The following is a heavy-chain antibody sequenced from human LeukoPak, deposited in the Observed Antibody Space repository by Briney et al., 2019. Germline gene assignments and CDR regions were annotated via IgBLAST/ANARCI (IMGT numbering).Heavy chain of an antibody. CDR2: ISSSSSYI. D-gene: IGHD1-26*01. Sequence: GGSLRLSCAASGFTFSSFSMNWVRQPPGKGLEWVSSISSSSSYIYYADSVKGRFTISRDNAKNSLYLQMNSLRAEDTAVYYCARAPARMGGYFDYWGQGTLVTVSS. CDR3: ARAPARMGGYFDY. J-gene: IGHJ4*02. CDR1: GFTFSSFS. V-gene: IGHV3-21*01.